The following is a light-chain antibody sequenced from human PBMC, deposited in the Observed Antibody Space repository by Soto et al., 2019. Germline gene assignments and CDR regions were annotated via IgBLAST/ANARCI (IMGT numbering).Light chain of an antibody. CDR1: SSNIGAGYD. V-gene: IGLV1-40*01. CDR2: GNS. CDR3: QSYDGSLSGYV. Sequence: QSALTQPPSVSGAPGQRVTISCTGSSSNIGAGYDVHWYQQLPGTAPKLLIYGNSNRPSGVPDRFSGSKSGTSASLAITGLQAEDEADYYCQSYDGSLSGYVFGTWTKVTVL. J-gene: IGLJ1*01.